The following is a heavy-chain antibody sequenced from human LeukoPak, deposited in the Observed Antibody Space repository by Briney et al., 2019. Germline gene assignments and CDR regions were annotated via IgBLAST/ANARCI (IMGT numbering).Heavy chain of an antibody. J-gene: IGHJ6*02. CDR2: IHVSGNI. D-gene: IGHD6-13*01. CDR3: ARERYSNRGVFGMDV. Sequence: SETLSLSCTVSGGSINSGSYFWNWIRQPAGKGLEWIGRIHVSGNINNNPSLKSRDAMSIDTSKNQFSLNLRSVTAADTAVYYCARERYSNRGVFGMDVWGQGTTVTVSS. CDR1: GGSINSGSYF. V-gene: IGHV4-61*10.